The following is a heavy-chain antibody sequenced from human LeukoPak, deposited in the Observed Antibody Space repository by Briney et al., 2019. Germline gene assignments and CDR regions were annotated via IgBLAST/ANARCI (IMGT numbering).Heavy chain of an antibody. CDR3: ARGIYSSSWYFQH. V-gene: IGHV1-8*01. J-gene: IGHJ1*01. CDR2: MNPNSGNT. D-gene: IGHD6-13*01. CDR1: GSTFTSYD. Sequence: ASVTLSCTASGSTFTSYDINWVRHAPGQGLEWMGWMNPNSGNTGYAQKFQGRVTMTRNTSISTAYMELSSLRSEDTAVYYCARGIYSSSWYFQHWGQGTLVTVSS.